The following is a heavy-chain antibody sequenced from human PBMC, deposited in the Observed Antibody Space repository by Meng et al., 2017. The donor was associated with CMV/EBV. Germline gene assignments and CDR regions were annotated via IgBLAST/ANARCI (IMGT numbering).Heavy chain of an antibody. CDR3: ARGSESCTGTECWSPDFFDH. Sequence: GGSLRLSCAASGSNFNTYDMYWVRQTPGKGLEWVAVVSFDGKNKWYADSVKGRFSVSRDSSKNTLYLQMDGLKREDTGTYYCARGSESCTGTECWSPDFFDHWGQGALVTVSS. CDR2: VSFDGKNK. J-gene: IGHJ4*02. V-gene: IGHV3-30*03. CDR1: GSNFNTYD. D-gene: IGHD2-8*02.